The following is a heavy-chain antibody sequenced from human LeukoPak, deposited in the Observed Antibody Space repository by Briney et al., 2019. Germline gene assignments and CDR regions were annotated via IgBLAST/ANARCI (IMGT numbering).Heavy chain of an antibody. CDR2: IYPGDSDI. D-gene: IGHD2-15*01. CDR3: ARQEYCSGSSCYTWFDP. V-gene: IGHV5-51*01. J-gene: IGHJ5*02. CDR1: GYRFSSYW. Sequence: GESLKISCKDSGYRFSSYWIAWVRQTPGKGLEYIGIIYPGDSDIRYSPSFQGLVTISADKSISTAYLQWSSLKASDTAMYYCARQEYCSGSSCYTWFDPWGQGTLVTVSS.